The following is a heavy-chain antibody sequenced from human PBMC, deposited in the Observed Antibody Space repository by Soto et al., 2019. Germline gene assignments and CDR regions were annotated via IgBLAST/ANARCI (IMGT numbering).Heavy chain of an antibody. Sequence: SGPTLVNPTQTLTLTCTFSGFSLSTSGMRVSWIRQPPGKALEWLARIDWDDDKFYSTSLKTRLTISKDTSKNQVVLTMTNMDPVDTATYYCARMGLLGYCSGGSCYSYFDYWGQGTLVTVSS. V-gene: IGHV2-70*04. CDR2: IDWDDDK. J-gene: IGHJ4*02. CDR3: ARMGLLGYCSGGSCYSYFDY. CDR1: GFSLSTSGMR. D-gene: IGHD2-15*01.